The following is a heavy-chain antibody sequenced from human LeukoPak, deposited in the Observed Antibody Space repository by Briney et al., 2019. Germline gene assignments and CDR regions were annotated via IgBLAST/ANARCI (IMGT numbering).Heavy chain of an antibody. V-gene: IGHV3-30*02. Sequence: GGSLRLSCAASGFTFSNYAMTWVRQAPGKGLEWVAIIWYGGSNKYYADSVKGRFTISRDNSKNTLYLQMNSLRAEDTAVYYCAKDSGDIYYYYYMDVWGKGTTVTVSS. CDR1: GFTFSNYA. J-gene: IGHJ6*03. CDR3: AKDSGDIYYYYYMDV. CDR2: IWYGGSNK. D-gene: IGHD1-1*01.